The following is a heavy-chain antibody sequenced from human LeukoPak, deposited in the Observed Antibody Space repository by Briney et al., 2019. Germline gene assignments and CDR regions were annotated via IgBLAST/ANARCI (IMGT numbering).Heavy chain of an antibody. Sequence: GGSLRLSCAGSGVSFSRYWMNWVRQAPGKGLEWVANIKADGSEKNYLDSVKGRFTISRDNAKNSLYLQMNSLRAEDTAVYYCGGGGSFISVQYWGHGTQVTVSS. CDR2: IKADGSEK. CDR3: GGGGSFISVQY. D-gene: IGHD6-13*01. J-gene: IGHJ4*01. CDR1: GVSFSRYW. V-gene: IGHV3-7*01.